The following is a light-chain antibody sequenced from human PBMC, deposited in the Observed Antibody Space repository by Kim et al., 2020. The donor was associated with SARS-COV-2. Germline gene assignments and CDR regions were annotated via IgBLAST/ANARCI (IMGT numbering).Light chain of an antibody. CDR2: AAS. Sequence: ASVGDGVTVSCRASQGNSNYLAWYQQKPGQAPKLLIYAASALKFGVSSRFNGSGSGTDFTLTISDLQPEDVATYYCQKYNTAPWTFGHGTKVDIK. CDR1: QGNSNY. V-gene: IGKV1-27*01. CDR3: QKYNTAPWT. J-gene: IGKJ1*01.